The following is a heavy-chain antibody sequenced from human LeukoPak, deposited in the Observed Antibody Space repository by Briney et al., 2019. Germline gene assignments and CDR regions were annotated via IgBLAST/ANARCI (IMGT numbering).Heavy chain of an antibody. Sequence: PSQTLSLTCTVSGGSISSGGYYWSWIRQHPGKGLEWIGYIYYSGSTYYNPSLKSRVTISVDTSKNQFSLKLSSVTAADTAVYYCARITMIVVVMTRSYYMDVWGKGTTVTVSS. CDR1: GGSISSGGYY. D-gene: IGHD3-22*01. V-gene: IGHV4-31*03. J-gene: IGHJ6*03. CDR3: ARITMIVVVMTRSYYMDV. CDR2: IYYSGST.